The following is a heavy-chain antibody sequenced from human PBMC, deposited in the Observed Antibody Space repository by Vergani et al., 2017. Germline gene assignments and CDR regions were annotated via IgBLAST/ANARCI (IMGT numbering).Heavy chain of an antibody. CDR2: ISSSSSYI. CDR3: ASGVVPAAIGWFDP. V-gene: IGHV3-21*01. D-gene: IGHD2-2*01. Sequence: EVQLVESGGGLVKPGGSLRLSCAASGFTFSSYSMNWVRQAPGKGLEWVSSISSSSSYIYYADSVKGRFTISRDNAKNSLYLQMNSLRAEDTAVYYCASGVVPAAIGWFDPWGQGTLVTVSS. J-gene: IGHJ5*02. CDR1: GFTFSSYS.